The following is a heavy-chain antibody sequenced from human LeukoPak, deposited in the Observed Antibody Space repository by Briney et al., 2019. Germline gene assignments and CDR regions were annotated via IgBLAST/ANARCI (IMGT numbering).Heavy chain of an antibody. CDR1: GFTFSSYA. J-gene: IGHJ6*03. CDR2: ISYDGSNK. CDR3: ARVLIRAGYSYGYYYYYYMDV. Sequence: GGSLRLSCAASGFTFSSYAMHWVRQAPGKGLEWVAVISYDGSNKYYADSVKGRFTISRDNSKNTLYLQMNSLRAEDTAVYYCARVLIRAGYSYGYYYYYYMDVWGKGTTVTVSS. D-gene: IGHD5-18*01. V-gene: IGHV3-30*04.